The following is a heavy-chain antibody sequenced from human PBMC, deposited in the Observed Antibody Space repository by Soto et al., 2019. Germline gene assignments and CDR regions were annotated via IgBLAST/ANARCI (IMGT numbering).Heavy chain of an antibody. CDR3: ARRKTTVTTGDSFDI. V-gene: IGHV5-51*01. CDR2: VYPGDSHT. D-gene: IGHD4-17*01. Sequence: HGESLKISCKGSGYSFTNSWIGWVRQMPGKGLECTGIVYPGDSHTRYSPSFQGQVTISADKSISTAYLQWSSLRASDTAIYYCARRKTTVTTGDSFDIWGQGTLVTVSS. CDR1: GYSFTNSW. J-gene: IGHJ3*02.